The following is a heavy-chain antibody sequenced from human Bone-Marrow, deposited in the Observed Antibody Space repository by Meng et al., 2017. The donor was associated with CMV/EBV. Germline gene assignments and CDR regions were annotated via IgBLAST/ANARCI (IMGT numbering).Heavy chain of an antibody. CDR3: ARGHYGMDV. Sequence: GESLKISCVASGFTFSDYYMSWIRQAPGKGLEWVSYIGYSGETMDYVESVRGRFTISRDNAENSLFLQMNSLTVDDSAVYYCARGHYGMDVWGPGTTVTVS. CDR2: IGYSGETM. V-gene: IGHV3-11*01. CDR1: GFTFSDYY. J-gene: IGHJ6*02.